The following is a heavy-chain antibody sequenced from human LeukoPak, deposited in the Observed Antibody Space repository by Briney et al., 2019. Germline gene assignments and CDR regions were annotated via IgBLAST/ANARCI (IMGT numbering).Heavy chain of an antibody. CDR3: AKGHAHFDY. J-gene: IGHJ4*02. Sequence: GGSLRLSCAASGFTFSSYAMSWVRQAPGKGLEWVSAISGSGDYTNYADSVKGRFTISRDNSKNTLYLQMNSLRAEDTAVYYCAKGHAHFDYWGRGSLVTVSS. CDR1: GFTFSSYA. V-gene: IGHV3-23*01. CDR2: ISGSGDYT. D-gene: IGHD2-2*01.